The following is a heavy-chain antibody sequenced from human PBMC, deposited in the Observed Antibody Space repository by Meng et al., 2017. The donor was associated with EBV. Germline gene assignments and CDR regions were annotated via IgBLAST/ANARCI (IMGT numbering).Heavy chain of an antibody. CDR1: GGSVSSGSYY. Sequence: QRQLQESGPGLVKPSETLSLTCTVSGGSVSSGSYYWSWIRQPPGKGLEWIGYIYYSGSTNYNPSLKSRVTISVDTSKNQFSLKLSSVTAADTAVYYCVRGRYYGDYFWFDPWGQGTLVTVSS. J-gene: IGHJ5*02. CDR3: VRGRYYGDYFWFDP. CDR2: IYYSGST. V-gene: IGHV4-61*01. D-gene: IGHD4-17*01.